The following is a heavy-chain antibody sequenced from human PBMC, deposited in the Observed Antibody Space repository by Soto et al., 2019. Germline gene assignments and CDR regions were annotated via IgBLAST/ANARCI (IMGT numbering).Heavy chain of an antibody. CDR2: IYYSGST. J-gene: IGHJ4*02. CDR3: ARGYRKLDY. V-gene: IGHV4-59*01. Sequence: SETLSLTCTVSGGSISSYYWSWIRQPPGKGLEWIGYIYYSGSTNYNPSLKSRVTISVDTSKNQFSLKLSSVTAADTAVYYCARGYRKLDYWGQGTLVTVSS. D-gene: IGHD3-16*02. CDR1: GGSISSYY.